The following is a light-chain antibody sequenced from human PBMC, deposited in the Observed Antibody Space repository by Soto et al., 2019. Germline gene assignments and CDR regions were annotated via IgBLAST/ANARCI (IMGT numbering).Light chain of an antibody. CDR3: QQYNNWPRT. CDR2: GAS. CDR1: QSVSSN. V-gene: IGKV3-15*01. J-gene: IGKJ1*01. Sequence: ETVLTQSPSILSLSPGERATLSCRASQSVSSNLAWYQQKPGQAPRLLIYGASTRATGIPARFSGSGSGTEFTLTISSLQSEDFAVYYCQQYNNWPRTFGQGTKVDIK.